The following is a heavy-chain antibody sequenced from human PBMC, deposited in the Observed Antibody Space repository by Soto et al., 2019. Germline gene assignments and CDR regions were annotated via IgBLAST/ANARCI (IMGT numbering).Heavy chain of an antibody. V-gene: IGHV3-30-3*01. D-gene: IGHD6-13*01. CDR2: ISYDGSNK. CDR3: ARDRVAAAGTVFRGLYYYYYGMDV. CDR1: GFTFSSYA. J-gene: IGHJ6*02. Sequence: GGSLRLSCAASGFTFSSYAMHWVRQAPGKGLEWVAVISYDGSNKYYADSVKGRFTISRDNSKNTLYLQMNSLRAEDTAVYYCARDRVAAAGTVFRGLYYYYYGMDVWGQGTTVTVSS.